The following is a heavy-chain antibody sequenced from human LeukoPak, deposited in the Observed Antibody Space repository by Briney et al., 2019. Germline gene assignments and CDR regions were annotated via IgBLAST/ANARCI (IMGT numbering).Heavy chain of an antibody. J-gene: IGHJ4*02. CDR3: AREDYYDSSEFDY. CDR1: GYTFTNLG. V-gene: IGHV1-18*01. D-gene: IGHD3-22*01. Sequence: ASVKVSCKASGYTFTNLGISWVRQAPGQGLEWLGWISAYNGNTNYAQKLQGRVTMTTDTSTTTAYMELRSLRSDDTAVYYCAREDYYDSSEFDYWGQGTLVTVSS. CDR2: ISAYNGNT.